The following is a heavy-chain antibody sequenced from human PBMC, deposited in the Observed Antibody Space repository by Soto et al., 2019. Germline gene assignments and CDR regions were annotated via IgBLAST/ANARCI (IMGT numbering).Heavy chain of an antibody. D-gene: IGHD6-13*01. V-gene: IGHV3-9*01. CDR2: ISWDGYSI. J-gene: IGHJ4*02. CDR1: GFTFDDHV. CDR3: TRGPRPSSAGTGAF. Sequence: GGSLRLSCVASGFTFDDHVMHWVRQLPGKGLEWVGHISWDGYSIGYGGSVRGRFTISRDNAKNTLYLQMNSLRPEDTALYYCTRGPRPSSAGTGAFWGLGALVTVSS.